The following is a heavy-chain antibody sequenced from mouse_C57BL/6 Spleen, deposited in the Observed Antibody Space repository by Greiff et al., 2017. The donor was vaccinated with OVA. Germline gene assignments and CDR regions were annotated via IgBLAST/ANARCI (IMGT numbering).Heavy chain of an antibody. CDR2: ISSGGDYI. V-gene: IGHV5-9-1*02. Sequence: EVQRVESGEGLVKPGGSLKLSCAASGFTFSSYAMSWVRQTPEKRLEWVAYISSGGDYIYYADTVKGRFTISRDNARNTLYLQMSSLKSEDTAMYYCTRDRGVDYAMDYWGQGTSVTVSS. CDR1: GFTFSSYA. J-gene: IGHJ4*01. D-gene: IGHD2-14*01. CDR3: TRDRGVDYAMDY.